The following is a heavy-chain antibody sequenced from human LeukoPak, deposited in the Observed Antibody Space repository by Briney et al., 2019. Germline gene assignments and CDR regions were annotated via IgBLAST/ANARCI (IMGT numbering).Heavy chain of an antibody. CDR2: IIPIFGTA. J-gene: IGHJ4*02. Sequence: SVKVSCKASGGTFSSYAISWVRQAPGQGLEWMGRIIPIFGTANYAQKFQGRVTITTDESTSTAYMELGSLRSEDTAVYYCARASHNYYGSGSYEDYWGQGTLVTVSS. V-gene: IGHV1-69*05. CDR3: ARASHNYYGSGSYEDY. CDR1: GGTFSSYA. D-gene: IGHD3-10*01.